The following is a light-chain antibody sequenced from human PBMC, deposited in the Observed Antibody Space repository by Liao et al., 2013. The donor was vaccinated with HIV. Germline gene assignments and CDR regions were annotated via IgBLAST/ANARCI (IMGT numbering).Light chain of an antibody. CDR2: QDI. Sequence: SYEMTQPPSVSVSPGQTATITCSGDKLGDKYVCWYKQKPGQSPVLVIYQDIKRPSGIPERFSGSSSGTTVTLTISGVQAEDEADYYCQSADSSGTPWVFGGGTKLTVL. J-gene: IGLJ3*02. CDR3: QSADSSGTPWV. CDR1: KLGDKY. V-gene: IGLV3-25*03.